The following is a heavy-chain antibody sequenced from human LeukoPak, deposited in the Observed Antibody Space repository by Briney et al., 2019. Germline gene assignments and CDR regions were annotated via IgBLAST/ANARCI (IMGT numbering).Heavy chain of an antibody. D-gene: IGHD2-21*01. CDR1: RFTFSSYG. J-gene: IGHJ4*02. CDR2: IRYDGSNK. CDR3: AKEIHIVVVIAIGH. Sequence: GGSLRLSCAASRFTFSSYGMHWVRQAPGKGLEWVAFIRYDGSNKYYADSVKGRFTISRDNSKNTLYLQMNSLRAEDTAVYYCAKEIHIVVVIAIGHWGQGTLVTVSS. V-gene: IGHV3-30*02.